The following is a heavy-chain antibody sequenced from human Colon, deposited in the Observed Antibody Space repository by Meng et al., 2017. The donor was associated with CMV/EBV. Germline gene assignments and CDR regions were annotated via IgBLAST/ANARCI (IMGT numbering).Heavy chain of an antibody. V-gene: IGHV3-33*07. CDR3: ATGGGTEAAAAGVFDF. D-gene: IGHD6-25*01. Sequence: GGSLRLSCSASGFTIDWHAMYWVCQAPGKGLEWVASIWFDGSKKFYADSVKGRFTISRDNSRNMQFLEMNSLRDDDTAVYFCATGGGTEAAAAGVFDFWGQGTLVTVSS. J-gene: IGHJ4*02. CDR2: IWFDGSKK. CDR1: GFTIDWHA.